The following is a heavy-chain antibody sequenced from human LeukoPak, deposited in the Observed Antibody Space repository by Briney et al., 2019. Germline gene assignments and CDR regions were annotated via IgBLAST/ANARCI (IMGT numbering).Heavy chain of an antibody. CDR2: IRMDGVEK. D-gene: IGHD6-13*01. V-gene: IGHV3-7*01. CDR3: ARDGAPPGLYFDL. Sequence: PGGSLRLSCAASGFTFSSYSMNWVRQAPGKGLEWVASIRMDGVEKTYVDSVKGRFTISRDNTYNSLYLQMGSLRVEDTAVYFCARDGAPPGLYFDLWGRGTLVTVSS. J-gene: IGHJ4*01. CDR1: GFTFSSYS.